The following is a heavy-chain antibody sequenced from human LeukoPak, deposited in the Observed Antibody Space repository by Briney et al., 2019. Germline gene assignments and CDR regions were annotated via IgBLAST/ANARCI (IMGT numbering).Heavy chain of an antibody. J-gene: IGHJ3*02. CDR1: GVSISSSSYY. V-gene: IGHV4-39*07. CDR2: IYHSGST. D-gene: IGHD5-12*01. Sequence: SETLSLTCNVSGVSISSSSYYWGWIRQPPGKGLEWIGSIYHSGSTYYNPSLKSRVTISVDTSKNQFSLKLSSVTAADTAVYYCAREQPWIRDILGAFDIWGQGTMVTVSS. CDR3: AREQPWIRDILGAFDI.